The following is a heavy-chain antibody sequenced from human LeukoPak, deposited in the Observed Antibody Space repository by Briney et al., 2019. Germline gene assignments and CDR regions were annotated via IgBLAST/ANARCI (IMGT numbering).Heavy chain of an antibody. CDR2: INPRGGST. J-gene: IGHJ6*02. CDR1: GYTFTSFY. V-gene: IGHV1-46*01. D-gene: IGHD6-6*01. CDR3: VPRGAGDSSFGMDV. Sequence: GASVNVSCKASGYTFTSFYMHWVRQAPGQGLEWMGSINPRGGSTIYAQRFQDRVTMTRDTSTSTVYMELSSLRSDDTAVYYCVPRGAGDSSFGMDVWGQGTTVTVSS.